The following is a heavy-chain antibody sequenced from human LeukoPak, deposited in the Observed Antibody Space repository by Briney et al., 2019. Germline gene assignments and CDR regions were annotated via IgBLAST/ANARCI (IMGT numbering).Heavy chain of an antibody. CDR1: GFTFSSYA. CDR3: AKSGSKRSRVLRYFDWLSNHDY. CDR2: ISGSGGST. V-gene: IGHV3-23*01. Sequence: GGSLRLSCAASGFTFSSYAMSWVRQAPGKGLEWVSAISGSGGSTYYADSVKGRFTISRDNSKNTLYLQMNSLRAEDTAVYYCAKSGSKRSRVLRYFDWLSNHDYWGQGTLVTVSS. J-gene: IGHJ4*02. D-gene: IGHD3-9*01.